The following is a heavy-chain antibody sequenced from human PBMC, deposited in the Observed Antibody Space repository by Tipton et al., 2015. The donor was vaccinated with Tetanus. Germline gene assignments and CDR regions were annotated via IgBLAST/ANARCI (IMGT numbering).Heavy chain of an antibody. D-gene: IGHD1-26*01. CDR3: ARDQARGARGRDSIGD. V-gene: IGHV4-31*03. Sequence: TLSLTCTVSGGSISSGGYYWSWIRQHPGKGLEWIGDIYNSASIYYNPSVKSRVTISVDTTKNQFSLKLNSVTAADTAVYFCARDQARGARGRDSIGDWGRGTQVTGAS. CDR2: IYNSASI. CDR1: GGSISSGGYY. J-gene: IGHJ4*02.